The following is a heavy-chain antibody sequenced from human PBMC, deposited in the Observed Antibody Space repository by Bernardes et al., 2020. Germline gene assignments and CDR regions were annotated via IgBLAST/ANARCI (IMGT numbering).Heavy chain of an antibody. Sequence: SETLSVSCTVSGGSVSSGSYYWSWIRQPPGKGLEWIGYIYYSGSTNYNPSLKSRVTISVDTSKNQFSLKLSSVTAADTAVYYCARGGSGSYYYLGYWGQGTLVTVSS. CDR3: ARGGSGSYYYLGY. CDR1: GGSVSSGSYY. CDR2: IYYSGST. D-gene: IGHD1-26*01. V-gene: IGHV4-61*01. J-gene: IGHJ4*02.